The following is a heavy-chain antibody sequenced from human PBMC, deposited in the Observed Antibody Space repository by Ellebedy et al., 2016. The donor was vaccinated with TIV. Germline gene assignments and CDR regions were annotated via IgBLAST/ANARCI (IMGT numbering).Heavy chain of an antibody. Sequence: GGSLRLSXAASGFTFSSYAMSWVRQAPGKGLEWVSAISGSGGSTYYADSVKGRFTISRDNSKNTLYLQMNSLRAEDTAVYYCAKDEGEQWLFGPSDYWGQGTLVTVSS. D-gene: IGHD6-19*01. V-gene: IGHV3-23*01. J-gene: IGHJ4*02. CDR2: ISGSGGST. CDR1: GFTFSSYA. CDR3: AKDEGEQWLFGPSDY.